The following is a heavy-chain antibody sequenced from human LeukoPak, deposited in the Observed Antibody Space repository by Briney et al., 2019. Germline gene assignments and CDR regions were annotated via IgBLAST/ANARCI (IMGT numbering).Heavy chain of an antibody. CDR3: ARGASSGWYSYYYYYGMDV. CDR2: MYPNRGNT. CDR1: GYTFTSYD. D-gene: IGHD6-19*01. V-gene: IGHV1-8*01. J-gene: IGHJ6*02. Sequence: ASVKVSCKAYGYTFTSYDIYWVRQATGHGLEWMGWMYPNRGNTGYAQKYQRRVTMTRNTSISTAYMELSSLRSDDTAVYYCARGASSGWYSYYYYYGMDVWGQGTTVTVSS.